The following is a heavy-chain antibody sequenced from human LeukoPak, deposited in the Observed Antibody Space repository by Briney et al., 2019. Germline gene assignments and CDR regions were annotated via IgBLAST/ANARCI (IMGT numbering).Heavy chain of an antibody. V-gene: IGHV3-74*03. CDR2: IDIDGRII. J-gene: IGHJ4*02. CDR3: VRGLGDY. CDR1: GFSLSSYW. Sequence: GGSLRLSCAASGFSLSSYWMDWVRQAPGKALVWVARIDIDGRIITHAESVKGRFTISRDNAKNTVYLQMNDMRDEDTATYYCVRGLGDYWGQGTLVTVSS.